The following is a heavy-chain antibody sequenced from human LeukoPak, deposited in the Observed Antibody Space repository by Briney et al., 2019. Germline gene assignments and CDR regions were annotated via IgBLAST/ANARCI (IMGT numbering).Heavy chain of an antibody. J-gene: IGHJ4*01. CDR2: SDGGGSST. Sequence: GGSLRLSCAASGFTFSNHWMHWVRQVPGKGLAWVSRSDGGGSSTSYADSVKGRFSISRDNAKSTLYLQMNSLRAEDTAVYYCARGPGSAGGAYVGDYWGQGILVTVSS. CDR1: GFTFSNHW. V-gene: IGHV3-74*01. CDR3: ARGPGSAGGAYVGDY. D-gene: IGHD4-23*01.